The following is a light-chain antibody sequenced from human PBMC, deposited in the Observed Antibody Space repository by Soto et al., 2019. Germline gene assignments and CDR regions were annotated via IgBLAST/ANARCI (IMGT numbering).Light chain of an antibody. J-gene: IGKJ5*01. V-gene: IGKV3-20*01. CDR3: QHYGSSHPTT. CDR2: GAS. CDR1: QIVISNY. Sequence: EIVLTQSPGTLSLSPGERATLSCRASQIVISNYLAWYQQKPGQAPRLLIYGASQRATGLPGRFSGSGSGTEFTLTISRPEPEDFAVYYCQHYGSSHPTTFGQGTRLEI.